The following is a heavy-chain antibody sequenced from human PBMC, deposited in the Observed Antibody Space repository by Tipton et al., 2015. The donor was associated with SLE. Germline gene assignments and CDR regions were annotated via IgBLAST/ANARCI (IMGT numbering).Heavy chain of an antibody. D-gene: IGHD3-3*01. J-gene: IGHJ5*02. V-gene: IGHV4-61*09. CDR3: ARLEDPFGIFGVPKGWFDP. Sequence: LRLSCTVSGGSISSGSYYWSWIRQPAGKGLEWIGHIYTSGSTNYNPSIKSRVTISIDTSKNQFSLKLTSVTAADTAVYYGARLEDPFGIFGVPKGWFDPWGQGTLVTVSS. CDR1: GGSISSGSYY. CDR2: IYTSGST.